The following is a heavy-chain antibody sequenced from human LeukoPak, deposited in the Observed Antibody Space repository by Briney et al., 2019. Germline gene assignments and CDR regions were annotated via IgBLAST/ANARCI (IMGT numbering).Heavy chain of an antibody. D-gene: IGHD1-26*01. CDR2: MYYSWST. CDR3: ARHSGTYPFDY. Sequence: SETLSLTCTVSGGSIVTSAYYWGWIRRPPGKGLEWIASMYYSWSTYYNPSLKSRVTISVDTSKNQFSLTLNSVTAADTAVYYCARHSGTYPFDYWGQGTLVTVSS. V-gene: IGHV4-39*01. CDR1: GGSIVTSAYY. J-gene: IGHJ4*02.